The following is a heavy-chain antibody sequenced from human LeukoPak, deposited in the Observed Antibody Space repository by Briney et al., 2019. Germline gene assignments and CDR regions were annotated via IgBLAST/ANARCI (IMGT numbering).Heavy chain of an antibody. J-gene: IGHJ2*01. D-gene: IGHD6-19*01. CDR3: ARRGSSGWDYWYFDL. CDR2: IYYSGST. V-gene: IGHV4-59*01. CDR1: GGSISSYY. Sequence: PSETLSLTCTVSGGSISSYYWSWIRQPPGKGLEWIGYIYYSGSTNYNPSLKSRVTISVDTSKNQFSLKLSSVPAADTAVYYCARRGSSGWDYWYFDLWGRGTLVTVSS.